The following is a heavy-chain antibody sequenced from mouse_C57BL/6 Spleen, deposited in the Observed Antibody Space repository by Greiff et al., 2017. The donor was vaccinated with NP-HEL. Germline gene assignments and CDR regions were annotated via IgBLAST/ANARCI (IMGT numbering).Heavy chain of an antibody. CDR3: AGGYYGSRDYAMDY. V-gene: IGHV14-3*01. D-gene: IGHD1-1*01. CDR2: IDPANGNT. CDR1: GFNIKNTY. J-gene: IGHJ4*01. Sequence: VQLQQSVAELVRPGASVKLSCTASGFNIKNTYMHWVKQRPEQGLEWIGRIDPANGNTKYAPKFQGKATITADTSSNTAYLPLSSLTSEDTAIYYWAGGYYGSRDYAMDYWGQGTSVTVSS.